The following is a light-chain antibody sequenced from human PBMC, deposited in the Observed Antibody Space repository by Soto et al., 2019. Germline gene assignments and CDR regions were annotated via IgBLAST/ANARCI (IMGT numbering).Light chain of an antibody. J-gene: IGKJ1*01. CDR1: QSVSSN. Sequence: EIVLTQSPGTLSLSPGERATLSCRASQSVSSNLAWYQQKPGQAPRLLIYGASSRANGIPDRFSGSGSWTDFTLTINRLEPEDFAVYYCLQYNNWVPTFGQGTKVDIK. V-gene: IGKV3-20*01. CDR3: LQYNNWVPT. CDR2: GAS.